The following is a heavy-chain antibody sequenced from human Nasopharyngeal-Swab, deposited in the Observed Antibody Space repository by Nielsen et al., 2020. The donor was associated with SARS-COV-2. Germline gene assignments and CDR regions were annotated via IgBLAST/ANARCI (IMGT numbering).Heavy chain of an antibody. CDR1: GFTFSSYG. D-gene: IGHD3-22*01. CDR3: ARDLFAYYYDSSGYQIPFDY. J-gene: IGHJ4*02. Sequence: GESLKISCAASGFTFSSYGMHWVRQAPGKGLEWVAVIWYDGSNKYYADSVKGRFTISSDNSKNTLYLQMNSLRAEDTAVYYCARDLFAYYYDSSGYQIPFDYWGQGTLVTVSS. CDR2: IWYDGSNK. V-gene: IGHV3-33*01.